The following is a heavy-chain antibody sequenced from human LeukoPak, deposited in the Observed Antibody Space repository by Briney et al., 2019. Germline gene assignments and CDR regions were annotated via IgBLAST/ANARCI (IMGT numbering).Heavy chain of an antibody. CDR2: ISGSGGST. CDR3: ARDPNGDYIGTFDM. V-gene: IGHV3-23*01. J-gene: IGHJ3*02. CDR1: GFTFTSYW. D-gene: IGHD4-17*01. Sequence: GGSLRLSCAASGFTFTSYWMSWVRQAPGKGLEWVSSISGSGGSTQYADSVQGRFAISRDNTKSTLYLQMNSLRVEDTAMYFCARDPNGDYIGTFDMWGRGTMVSVSS.